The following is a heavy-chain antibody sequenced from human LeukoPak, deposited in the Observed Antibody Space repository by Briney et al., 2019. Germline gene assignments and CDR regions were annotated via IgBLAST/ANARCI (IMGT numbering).Heavy chain of an antibody. V-gene: IGHV4-59*08. CDR1: GGSISSYY. CDR3: ARPQFRAADNWIDP. CDR2: IYYSGST. J-gene: IGHJ5*02. Sequence: LSETLSLACTVSGGSISSYYWSWIRQPPGKGLEWIGYIYYSGSTNYNPSLKSRVTISVDTSKNQFSLKLSSVTAADTAVYYCARPQFRAADNWIDPWGQGTLVTVSS.